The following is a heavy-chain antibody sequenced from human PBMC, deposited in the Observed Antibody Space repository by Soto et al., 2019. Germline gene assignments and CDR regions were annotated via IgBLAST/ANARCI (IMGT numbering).Heavy chain of an antibody. V-gene: IGHV3-33*01. J-gene: IGHJ4*02. Sequence: GGSLRRSCERPGGNVSSYGMHWVRQAPGKGLEWVAVVWYDGSKKYYGDSVKGRVTISRDNSKNTLYLQMNSLRAEDTAVYYCARERYCTGGRCQNRNFDYWGQGTLVTVSS. CDR2: VWYDGSKK. CDR3: ARERYCTGGRCQNRNFDY. D-gene: IGHD2-15*01. CDR1: GGNVSSYG.